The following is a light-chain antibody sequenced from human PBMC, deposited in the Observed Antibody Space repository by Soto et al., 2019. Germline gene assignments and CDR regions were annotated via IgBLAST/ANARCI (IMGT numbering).Light chain of an antibody. CDR1: QDIGTW. J-gene: IGKJ1*01. CDR2: AAS. Sequence: DIQMTQSPSSESASVGDSVTITCRASQDIGTWLAWYQQKPGKAPSLLIYAASSLQSGVPSRFSGSGSGTDFTLTINSLQPEDIATYYSQQTNSFPRTFGQGTKVDIK. CDR3: QQTNSFPRT. V-gene: IGKV1-12*01.